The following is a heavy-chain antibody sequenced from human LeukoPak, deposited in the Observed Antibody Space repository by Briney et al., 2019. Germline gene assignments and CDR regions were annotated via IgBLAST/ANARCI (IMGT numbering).Heavy chain of an antibody. Sequence: GGSLRLSRAASGFTFSSYGMHWVRQAPGKGLEWVVVISHDGSNNNYADSVKGRFTISRDNSKNTLYLQMNSLRPEDTAVYYCAKVRVGTAHFDYWGQGTLVTVSS. V-gene: IGHV3-30*18. D-gene: IGHD2-15*01. CDR1: GFTFSSYG. CDR2: ISHDGSNN. CDR3: AKVRVGTAHFDY. J-gene: IGHJ4*02.